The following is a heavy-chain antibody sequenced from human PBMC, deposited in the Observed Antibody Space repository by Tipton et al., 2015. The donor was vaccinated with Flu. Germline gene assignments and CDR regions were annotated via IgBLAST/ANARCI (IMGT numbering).Heavy chain of an antibody. CDR3: VTTTYYYGSGSHDY. CDR1: GGSISTYY. CDR2: VYHGGTT. Sequence: LRLSCTVSGGSISTYYWGWIRQPPGKGLEWIGCVYHGGTTYYNPSLKSRVAISLDTFKNQFSLKLTSVTAADTAVYYCVTTTYYYGSGSHDYWGQGTLVTVSS. V-gene: IGHV4-59*12. J-gene: IGHJ4*02. D-gene: IGHD3-10*01.